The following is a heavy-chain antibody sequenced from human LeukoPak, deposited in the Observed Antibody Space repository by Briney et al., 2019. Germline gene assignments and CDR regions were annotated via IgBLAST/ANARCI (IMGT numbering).Heavy chain of an antibody. CDR1: GFTFSSYA. CDR2: ISYDGSNK. J-gene: IGHJ4*02. V-gene: IGHV3-30-3*01. CDR3: ARLLGGVAVSDSDYFDS. D-gene: IGHD6-19*01. Sequence: GRSLRLSCAASGFTFSSYAMHWVRQAPGKGLEWVAVISYDGSNKYYADSVKGRFTISRDNSKNTLYLQMNSLRAEDTAVYYCARLLGGVAVSDSDYFDSWGQGTLVTVAS.